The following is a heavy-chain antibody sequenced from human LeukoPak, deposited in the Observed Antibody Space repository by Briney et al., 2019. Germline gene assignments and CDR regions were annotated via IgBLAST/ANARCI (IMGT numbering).Heavy chain of an antibody. CDR2: ISYDGSNK. CDR1: GFTFSSYA. V-gene: IGHV3-30-3*01. CDR3: ARPLVRTRYYFDY. D-gene: IGHD2-8*01. Sequence: GRSLRLSCAASGFTFSSYAMHWVRQAPGKGLEWVAVISYDGSNKYYADSVKGRFTISRDNSKNTLYLQMNSLRAEDTAVYYCARPLVRTRYYFDYWGQGTLVTVSP. J-gene: IGHJ4*02.